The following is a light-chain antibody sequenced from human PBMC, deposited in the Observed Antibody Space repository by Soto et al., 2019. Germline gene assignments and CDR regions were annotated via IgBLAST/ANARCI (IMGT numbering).Light chain of an antibody. V-gene: IGLV4-60*03. CDR3: ETWDRDSRV. J-gene: IGLJ3*02. CDR1: SGHSSYI. CDR2: LEGTGTY. Sequence: QAVVTQSSSASASLGSSVRLTCTLSSGHSSYIIAWHQQQPGMAPRFLMKLEGTGTYNRGSGIPDRFSGSSSGAARYLTISNLQSEDEADYYCETWDRDSRVFGGGTKVTVL.